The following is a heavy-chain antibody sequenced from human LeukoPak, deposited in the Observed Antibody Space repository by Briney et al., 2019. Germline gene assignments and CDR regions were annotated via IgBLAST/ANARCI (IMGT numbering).Heavy chain of an antibody. Sequence: SETLSLTCTVSGGSISNYYWSWIRQPPGKGLEWLGYIYHTGNTSYNPSLKSRVIMSVETSQNQFSLKLFSVTAADTAVYYCAREDSGYDYSPFYYWGQGILVTVSS. CDR3: AREDSGYDYSPFYY. J-gene: IGHJ4*02. CDR2: IYHTGNT. CDR1: GGSISNYY. D-gene: IGHD5-12*01. V-gene: IGHV4-59*01.